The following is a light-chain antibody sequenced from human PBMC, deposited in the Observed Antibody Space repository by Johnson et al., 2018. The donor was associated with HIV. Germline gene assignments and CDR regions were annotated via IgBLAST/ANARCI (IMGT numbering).Light chain of an antibody. CDR1: TYNIGNNY. Sequence: QSVLTQPPSVSAAPGQKVTISCSGSTYNIGNNYVSWYQQLPGTAPTLLIYENNKRPSGIPDRFSGSKSGTSATLGITGLQTGDEADYYCGTWDSSLSAYVFGTGTKVTVL. CDR2: ENN. V-gene: IGLV1-51*02. J-gene: IGLJ1*01. CDR3: GTWDSSLSAYV.